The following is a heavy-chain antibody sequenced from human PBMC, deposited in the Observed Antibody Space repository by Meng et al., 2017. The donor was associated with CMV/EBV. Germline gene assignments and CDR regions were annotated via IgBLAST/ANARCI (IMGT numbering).Heavy chain of an antibody. D-gene: IGHD2-15*01. Sequence: GESLKISCAASGFTFDDYGMSWVRQAPGKGLEWVSGINWNGGSTGYADSVKGRFTISRDNAKNSLYLQMNSLRAEDTALYYCARDHCSGGSCYSGGREYYYYYGMDVWGQGTTVTVSS. V-gene: IGHV3-20*04. J-gene: IGHJ6*02. CDR1: GFTFDDYG. CDR3: ARDHCSGGSCYSGGREYYYYYGMDV. CDR2: INWNGGST.